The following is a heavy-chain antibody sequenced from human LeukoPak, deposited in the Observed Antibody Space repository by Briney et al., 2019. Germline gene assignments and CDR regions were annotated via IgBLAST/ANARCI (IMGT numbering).Heavy chain of an antibody. Sequence: ASVKVSCKASGGTFSSYAISWVRQAPGQGLEWRGGIIPIFGTANYAQKFQGRVTITTDESTSTAYMELSSLRSEDTAVYYCARDPLVSGSYGRNAFDIWGQGTMVTVSS. J-gene: IGHJ3*02. CDR1: GGTFSSYA. CDR3: ARDPLVSGSYGRNAFDI. D-gene: IGHD1-26*01. CDR2: IIPIFGTA. V-gene: IGHV1-69*05.